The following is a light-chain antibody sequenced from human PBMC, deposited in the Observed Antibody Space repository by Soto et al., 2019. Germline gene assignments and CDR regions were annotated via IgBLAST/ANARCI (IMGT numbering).Light chain of an antibody. Sequence: EIVLTQSPGTLSLSPGEGATLSCRASQSISSNFLAWYQQKRGQAPLLLIHGASNRATGIPDWFSGRGAGTYFTLTSTILAPDDFAFYYCQQYGCSPRTFGQGTKLEVK. V-gene: IGKV3-20*01. CDR2: GAS. CDR1: QSISSNF. CDR3: QQYGCSPRT. J-gene: IGKJ1*01.